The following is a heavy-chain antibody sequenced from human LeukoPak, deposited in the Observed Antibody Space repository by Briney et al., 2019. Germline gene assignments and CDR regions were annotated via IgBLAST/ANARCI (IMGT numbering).Heavy chain of an antibody. J-gene: IGHJ4*02. Sequence: PSETLSLTCTVSGDSISSSSYYWGWIRQPPGKGLEWIGSIYYSGSTYYNTSLESRVTISVDASKNQLSLNLSSVTAADTAVYYCTRQPPRIFGVVEDYWGQGTLVMVSS. CDR2: IYYSGST. D-gene: IGHD3-3*01. V-gene: IGHV4-39*01. CDR3: TRQPPRIFGVVEDY. CDR1: GDSISSSSYY.